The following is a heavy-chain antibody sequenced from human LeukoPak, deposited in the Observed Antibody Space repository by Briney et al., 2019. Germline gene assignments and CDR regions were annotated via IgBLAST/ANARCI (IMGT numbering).Heavy chain of an antibody. V-gene: IGHV4-34*01. Sequence: SETLSLTCAVYGGSSSGYYWSWIRQPPAKGLEWIGEINHSGSTNYNPSLKSRVTISVDTSKNQFSLKLSSVTAADTAVCYCARVSIAAANDYWGQGTLVTVSS. CDR2: INHSGST. D-gene: IGHD6-13*01. CDR3: ARVSIAAANDY. J-gene: IGHJ4*02. CDR1: GGSSSGYY.